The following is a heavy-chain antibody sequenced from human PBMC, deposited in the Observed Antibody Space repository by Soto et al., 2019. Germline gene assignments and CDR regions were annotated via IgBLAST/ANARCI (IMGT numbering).Heavy chain of an antibody. J-gene: IGHJ4*02. Sequence: SETLSLTCTVSGGSISSYYWSWIRQPPGKGLEWIGYIYYSGSTNYNPSLKSRVTISVDTSKNQFSLKLSSVTAADTAVYYCARGHISRWWGLAYWGQGTLVTVYS. D-gene: IGHD6-19*01. CDR1: GGSISSYY. CDR2: IYYSGST. CDR3: ARGHISRWWGLAY. V-gene: IGHV4-59*08.